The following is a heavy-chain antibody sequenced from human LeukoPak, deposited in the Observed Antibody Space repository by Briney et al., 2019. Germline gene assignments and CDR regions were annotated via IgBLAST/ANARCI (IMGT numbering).Heavy chain of an antibody. CDR2: INPNSGGT. CDR1: GYTFTGYY. D-gene: IGHD3-22*01. CDR3: ARDEVLPHTMIVVEGCFDI. Sequence: GASVKVSCKASGYTFTGYYMHWVRQAPGQGLGWMGWINPNSGGTNYAQKFQGRVTMTRDTSISTAYMELSRLRSDDTAVYYCARDEVLPHTMIVVEGCFDIWGQGTMVTVSS. V-gene: IGHV1-2*02. J-gene: IGHJ3*02.